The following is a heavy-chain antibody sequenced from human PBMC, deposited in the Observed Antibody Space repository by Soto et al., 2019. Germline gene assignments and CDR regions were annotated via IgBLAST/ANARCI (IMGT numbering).Heavy chain of an antibody. V-gene: IGHV4-59*01. CDR1: GGSISSYY. D-gene: IGHD3-10*01. Sequence: PSETLSLTCTVSGGSISSYYWSWIRQPPGKGLEWIGYIYYSGSTNYNPSLKSRVTISVDTSKNQFSLKLSSVTAADTAVYYCARSGSGGSWTARYYCYGMDVWGQGTTVTVSS. CDR3: ARSGSGGSWTARYYCYGMDV. J-gene: IGHJ6*02. CDR2: IYYSGST.